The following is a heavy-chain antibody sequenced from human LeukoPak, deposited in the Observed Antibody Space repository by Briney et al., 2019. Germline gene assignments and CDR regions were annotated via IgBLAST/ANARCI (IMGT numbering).Heavy chain of an antibody. CDR3: ARTNAFDI. V-gene: IGHV4-59*01. Sequence: SETLSLTCTVSGGSISSYYWSWIRQPPGKGLEWIGYIYYSGSTNYSPSLKSRVTISVDTSKNQFSLRLSSVTAADTAVYYCARTNAFDIWGQGTMVTVSS. CDR1: GGSISSYY. J-gene: IGHJ3*02. CDR2: IYYSGST.